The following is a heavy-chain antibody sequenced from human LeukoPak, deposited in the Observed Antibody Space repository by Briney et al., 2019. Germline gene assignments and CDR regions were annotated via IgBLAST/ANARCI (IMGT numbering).Heavy chain of an antibody. V-gene: IGHV3-53*01. CDR3: ASKSDSSGYYPVDY. J-gene: IGHJ4*02. D-gene: IGHD3-22*01. Sequence: GGSLRLSCAASGFTVSSNYMSWVRQAPGKGLEWVSVIYSGGSTYYADSVKGRFTISRDNSKNTLYLQMNSLRAEDTAVYYCASKSDSSGYYPVDYWGQGTLVAVSS. CDR2: IYSGGST. CDR1: GFTVSSNY.